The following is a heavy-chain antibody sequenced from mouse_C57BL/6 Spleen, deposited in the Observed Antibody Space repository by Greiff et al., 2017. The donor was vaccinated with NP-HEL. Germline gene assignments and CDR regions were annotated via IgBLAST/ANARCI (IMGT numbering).Heavy chain of an antibody. CDR3: ARTPHYNGRSRDD. CDR1: GYTFTSYW. V-gene: IGHV1-55*01. Sequence: QVQLQQPGAELVKPGASVKMSCKASGYTFTSYWITWVKQRPGQGLEWIGDIYPGSGSTNYNEKFKSKATLTVDTSSSQAYMQLSSLTSEDSAVYNCARTPHYNGRSRDDWGQGTTLTVSS. J-gene: IGHJ2*01. D-gene: IGHD1-1*01. CDR2: IYPGSGST.